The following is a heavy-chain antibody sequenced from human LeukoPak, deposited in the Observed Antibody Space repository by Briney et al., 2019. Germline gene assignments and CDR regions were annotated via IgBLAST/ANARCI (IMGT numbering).Heavy chain of an antibody. CDR2: IYYSGST. CDR3: ARGLTTVVTRFDY. J-gene: IGHJ4*02. CDR1: GASTTSYY. D-gene: IGHD4-23*01. V-gene: IGHV4-59*01. Sequence: SETLSLTCTVSGASTTSYYWSWIRQPPGKGLEWIGYIYYSGSTNYNPSLKSRVTISVDTSKNQFSLKLSSVTAADTAVYYCARGLTTVVTRFDYWGQGTLVTVSS.